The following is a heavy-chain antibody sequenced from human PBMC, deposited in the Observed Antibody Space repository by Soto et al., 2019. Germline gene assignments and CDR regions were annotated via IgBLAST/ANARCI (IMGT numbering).Heavy chain of an antibody. CDR2: MNPNSGNT. CDR3: ARGKVGYYDFWCGYYTPYYYYYMAV. Sequence: ASVKVSCKASGYTFTSYDINWVRQATGQGLEWMGWMNPNSGNTGYAQKFQGRVTMTRNTSISTAYMELSSLRSEDTAVYYCARGKVGYYDFWCGYYTPYYYYYMAVWGKGTTVTVSS. V-gene: IGHV1-8*01. D-gene: IGHD3-3*01. CDR1: GYTFTSYD. J-gene: IGHJ6*03.